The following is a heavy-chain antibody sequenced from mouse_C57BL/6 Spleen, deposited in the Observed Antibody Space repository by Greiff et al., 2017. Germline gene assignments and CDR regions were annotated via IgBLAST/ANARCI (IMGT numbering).Heavy chain of an antibody. CDR2: INPNNGGT. CDR1: GYTFTDYY. J-gene: IGHJ2*01. CDR3: ARRSIYFYLDY. V-gene: IGHV1-26*01. D-gene: IGHD5-1*01. Sequence: EVQLQQSGPELVKPGASVKISCKASGYTFTDYYMNWVKQSHGKSLEWIGDINPNNGGTSYNQKFKGKATWTVDKSSSTAYMELRSLTSEDSAVYYCARRSIYFYLDYWGQGTTLTVSS.